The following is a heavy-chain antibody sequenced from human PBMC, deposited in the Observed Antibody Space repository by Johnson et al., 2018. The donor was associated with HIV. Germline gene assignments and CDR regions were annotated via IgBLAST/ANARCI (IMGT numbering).Heavy chain of an antibody. V-gene: IGHV3/OR16-10*03. J-gene: IGHJ3*02. Sequence: VLLVESGGGVVQPGRSLRLSCAASGFTFSSYAMHWVRQAPGKGLEWVSAIGTGGGTYYADSVKGRFTISRDNAKNSLYLQMNSLRAEDMAVYYCARDPFYYDSSDAFDIWGQGTMVTVSS. D-gene: IGHD3-22*01. CDR2: IGTGGGT. CDR3: ARDPFYYDSSDAFDI. CDR1: GFTFSSYA.